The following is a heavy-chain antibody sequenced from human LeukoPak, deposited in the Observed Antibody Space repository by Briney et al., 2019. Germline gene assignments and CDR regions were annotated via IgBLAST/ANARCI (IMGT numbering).Heavy chain of an antibody. CDR3: AKGRTPDY. V-gene: IGHV3-23*01. Sequence: GGSLRLSCAASGFTFSTYVMTWVRQARGKGLEWVSALSGSGGSTFYADSVRGRFTISRDNSNSTLYLQMNSLRAEDTAVYYCAKGRTPDYWGQGTLVTVSS. CDR2: LSGSGGST. J-gene: IGHJ4*02. CDR1: GFTFSTYV. D-gene: IGHD2-15*01.